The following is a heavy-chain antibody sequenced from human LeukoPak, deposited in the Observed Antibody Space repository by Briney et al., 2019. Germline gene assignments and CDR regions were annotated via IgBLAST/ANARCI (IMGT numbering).Heavy chain of an antibody. CDR2: IYYSGST. V-gene: IGHV4-59*01. J-gene: IGHJ4*02. CDR1: GGSISSYY. D-gene: IGHD6-13*01. CDR3: AAHSSSWYYFDS. Sequence: SETLSLTCTVSGGSISSYYWSWIRQPPGKGLEWIGYIYYSGSTNYNPSPKSRVTISVDPSKNQFSLKLSSVTAADTAVYYCAAHSSSWYYFDSWGPRTLVTASS.